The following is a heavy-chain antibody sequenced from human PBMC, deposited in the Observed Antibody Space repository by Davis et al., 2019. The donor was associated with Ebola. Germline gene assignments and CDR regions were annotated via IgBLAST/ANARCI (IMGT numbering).Heavy chain of an antibody. D-gene: IGHD1-1*01. CDR1: RYTFTGYY. V-gene: IGHV1-2*06. CDR3: ARDGRAPRMLYGMDV. CDR2: INPHNGGT. J-gene: IGHJ6*02. Sequence: SVTVSRKPSRYTFTGYYLHWVRQAPGQGLAWMGRINPHNGGTIYAQKFQGRVTMMTETSTSTAYMEVRRLRSDDTAVYYCARDGRAPRMLYGMDVWCQGTTVSVSS.